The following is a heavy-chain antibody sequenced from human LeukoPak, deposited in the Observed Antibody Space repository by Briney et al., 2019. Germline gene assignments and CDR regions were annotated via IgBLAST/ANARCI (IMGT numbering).Heavy chain of an antibody. V-gene: IGHV1-46*01. J-gene: IGHJ6*03. CDR1: GYTFTSYY. CDR3: ARDLYYYGSGSYLTAPTNYYYYYYMDV. Sequence: ASVKVSCKASGYTFTSYYMHWVRQAPGQGLEWMGIINPSGGSTSYAQKFQGRVTMTRDTSTSTVYMELSSLRSEDTAVYYCARDLYYYGSGSYLTAPTNYYYYYYMDVWGKGTTVTVSS. CDR2: INPSGGST. D-gene: IGHD3-10*01.